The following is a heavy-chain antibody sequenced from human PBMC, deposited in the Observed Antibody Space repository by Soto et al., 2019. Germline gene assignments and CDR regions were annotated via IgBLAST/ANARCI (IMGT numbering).Heavy chain of an antibody. Sequence: QVQLVESGGGVVQPGRSLRLSCAASGFTFSSYGMHWVRQAPGKGLEWVAVISYDGSNKYYADPVKGRFTISRDNSKNTRYLQMNSLRAEDTAVYYCAKDLLRPGRAYGMDVWGQGTTVTVSS. V-gene: IGHV3-30*18. CDR2: ISYDGSNK. J-gene: IGHJ6*02. CDR3: AKDLLRPGRAYGMDV. CDR1: GFTFSSYG.